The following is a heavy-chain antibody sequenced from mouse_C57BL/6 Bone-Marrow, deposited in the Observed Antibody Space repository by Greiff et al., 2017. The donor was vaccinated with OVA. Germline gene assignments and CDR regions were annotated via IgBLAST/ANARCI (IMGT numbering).Heavy chain of an antibody. CDR3: ARDSFAY. CDR1: GYSFTGYY. CDR2: INPSTGGT. J-gene: IGHJ3*01. V-gene: IGHV1-42*01. Sequence: VQLKESGPELVKPGASVKISCKASGYSFTGYYMNWVKQSPEKSLEWIGEINPSTGGTTYNQKFKAKATLTVYKSSSTAYMQLKSLTSEDSAVWCCARDSFAYWGQGTLVTVSA.